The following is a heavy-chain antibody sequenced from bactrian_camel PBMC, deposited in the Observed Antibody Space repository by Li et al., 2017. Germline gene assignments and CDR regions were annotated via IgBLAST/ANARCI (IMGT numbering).Heavy chain of an antibody. CDR2: IQTGGGPT. CDR3: AYDPRCISPTGGAWYYDT. Sequence: QLVESGGGSVQAGGSLRLSCVASGDTDSTDCMGWFRQAPGKEREGVASIQTGGGPTYYADSVKGRFTISQDNAKNTLYLQMNSLKPQDTAMYSCAYDPRCISPTGGAWYYDTWGQGTQVTVS. J-gene: IGHJ4*01. V-gene: IGHV3S28*01. D-gene: IGHD1*01. CDR1: GDTDSTDC.